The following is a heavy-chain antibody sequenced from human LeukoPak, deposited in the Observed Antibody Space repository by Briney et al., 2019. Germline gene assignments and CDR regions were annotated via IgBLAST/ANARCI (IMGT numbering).Heavy chain of an antibody. CDR2: ISHSGST. Sequence: SETLSLTCSVSGGSFSDYFWAWIRQPPGKGLEWIGEISHSGSTDYSPSLQSRVTISIDTSKKRFSLNLSSVTAADTAVYYCARGPNFDYWGQGTLVTVSS. CDR3: ARGPNFDY. V-gene: IGHV4-34*01. J-gene: IGHJ4*02. CDR1: GGSFSDYF.